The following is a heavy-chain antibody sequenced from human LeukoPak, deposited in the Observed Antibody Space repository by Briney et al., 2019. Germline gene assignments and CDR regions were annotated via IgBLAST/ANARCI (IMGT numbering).Heavy chain of an antibody. CDR1: GGTFSSYA. Sequence: ASAKVSCKASGGTFSSYAISWVRQAPGQGLEWMGGIIPIFGTANYAQKFQGRVTITADKSTSTAYMELSSLRSEDTAVYYCARGYCSSTSCYELDYYGTDVWGKGTTVTVSS. V-gene: IGHV1-69*06. D-gene: IGHD2-2*01. CDR2: IIPIFGTA. J-gene: IGHJ6*04. CDR3: ARGYCSSTSCYELDYYGTDV.